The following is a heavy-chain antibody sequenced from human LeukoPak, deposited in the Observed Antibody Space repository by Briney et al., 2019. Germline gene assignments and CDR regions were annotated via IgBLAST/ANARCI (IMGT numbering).Heavy chain of an antibody. Sequence: GGSLRLSCAASGFILSVYNMNCVRQAPGKGLEWVSFISISGTYITYTHSVKGRFTISRDNAKTSLYLQMNSLRAEATAVYCCARDLSATARAYDYWGQGTLVTVSS. CDR1: GFILSVYN. D-gene: IGHD1-26*01. V-gene: IGHV3-21*01. CDR2: ISISGTYI. CDR3: ARDLSATARAYDY. J-gene: IGHJ4*02.